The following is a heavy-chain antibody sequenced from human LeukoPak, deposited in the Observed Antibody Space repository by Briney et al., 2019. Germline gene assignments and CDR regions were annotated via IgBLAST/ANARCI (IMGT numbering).Heavy chain of an antibody. J-gene: IGHJ4*02. CDR2: ISYDGSNK. Sequence: GGSLRLSCAASGFTFSSYGMHWVRQAPGKGLEWVAVISYDGSNKYYADSVKGRFTISRDNSKNTLYLQMNSLRAEDTGVFYCARDVAYSAFDYWGQGTLVTVSS. CDR1: GFTFSSYG. CDR3: ARDVAYSAFDY. V-gene: IGHV3-30*03. D-gene: IGHD2-21*01.